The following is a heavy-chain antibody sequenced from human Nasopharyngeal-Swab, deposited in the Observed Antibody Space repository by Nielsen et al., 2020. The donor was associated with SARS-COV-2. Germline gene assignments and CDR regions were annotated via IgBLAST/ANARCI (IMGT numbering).Heavy chain of an antibody. CDR2: IWYDGSNK. CDR3: ARGTISMDV. V-gene: IGHV3-33*01. D-gene: IGHD4/OR15-4a*01. J-gene: IGHJ6*02. Sequence: GGSLRLSCAASGFTFSSYGMHWVRQAPGKGLEWVAVIWYDGSNKYYADSVKGRFTISRDNSKNALYLQMNSLRAEDTAVYYCARGTISMDVWGQGTTVTVSS. CDR1: GFTFSSYG.